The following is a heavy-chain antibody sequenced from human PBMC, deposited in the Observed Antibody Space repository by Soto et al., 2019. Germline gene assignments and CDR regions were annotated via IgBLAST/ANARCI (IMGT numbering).Heavy chain of an antibody. D-gene: IGHD4-17*01. V-gene: IGHV3-30-3*01. CDR1: GFTFSSYA. J-gene: IGHJ4*02. CDR3: ARGGPTVVTPDY. CDR2: ISYDGSNK. Sequence: QVQLVESGGGVVQPGRSLRLSCAASGFTFSSYAMHWVRQAPGKGLEWVAVISYDGSNKYYADSVKGRFTISRDNSKNTLYLQMNSRRAEDTAVYYCARGGPTVVTPDYWGQGTLVTVSS.